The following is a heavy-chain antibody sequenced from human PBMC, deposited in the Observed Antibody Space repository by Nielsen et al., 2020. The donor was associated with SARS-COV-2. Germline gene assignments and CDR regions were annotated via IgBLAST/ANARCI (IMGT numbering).Heavy chain of an antibody. CDR2: ISYDGSNK. CDR3: AKDRLYCSSTSCYAAGMDV. CDR1: GFTFSSYG. Sequence: GESLKISCAASGFTFSSYGMHWVRQAPGKGLEWVAVISYDGSNKYYADSAKGRFTISRDNSKNTLYLQMNSLRAEDTAVYYCAKDRLYCSSTSCYAAGMDVWGQGTTVTVSS. J-gene: IGHJ6*02. D-gene: IGHD2-2*01. V-gene: IGHV3-30*18.